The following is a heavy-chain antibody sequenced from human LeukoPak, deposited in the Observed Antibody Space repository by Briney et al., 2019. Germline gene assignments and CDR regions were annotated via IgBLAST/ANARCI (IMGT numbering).Heavy chain of an antibody. CDR2: IYYSGST. Sequence: SETLSLTCTVSGGSISSYYWSWIRQPPGKGLEWIGYIYYSGSTNYNPSLKSRVTISVDTSKNQFSLKLSSVTAADTAVYYCARDGWNNSGGGGYYYMDVWGKGTTVTISS. CDR3: ARDGWNNSGGGGYYYMDV. CDR1: GGSISSYY. V-gene: IGHV4-59*01. J-gene: IGHJ6*03. D-gene: IGHD6-19*01.